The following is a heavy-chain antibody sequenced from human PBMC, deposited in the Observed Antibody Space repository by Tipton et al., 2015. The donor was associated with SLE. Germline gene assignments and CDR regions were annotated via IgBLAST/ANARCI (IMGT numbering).Heavy chain of an antibody. CDR3: ASGGYGSGSHYLGGWFDP. D-gene: IGHD3-10*01. CDR2: IYHSGST. Sequence: TLSLTCAVSGYSISIDYYWGWIRQPPGKGLEWIGSIYHSGSTYYNPSLKSRVTISVDTSKNQFSLKLSSVTAADTAVYYCASGGYGSGSHYLGGWFDPWGRGTLVTVSS. V-gene: IGHV4-38-2*01. J-gene: IGHJ5*02. CDR1: GYSISIDYY.